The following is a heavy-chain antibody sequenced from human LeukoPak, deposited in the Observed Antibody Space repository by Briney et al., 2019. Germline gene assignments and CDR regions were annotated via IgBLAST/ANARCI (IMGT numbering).Heavy chain of an antibody. CDR2: FSPDGI. CDR3: AKDYARGGCSLAHCNPIDS. J-gene: IGHJ4*02. D-gene: IGHD2-15*01. V-gene: IGHV3-23*01. Sequence: GGSLRLSCAASGFTFSTFAMTWVRQAPGKGMEWVSTFSPDGIHYADSVKGRFAISRDDSMSTLFLQMNSLRAEDTAIYYCAKDYARGGCSLAHCNPIDSWGQGTLVTVSS. CDR1: GFTFSTFA.